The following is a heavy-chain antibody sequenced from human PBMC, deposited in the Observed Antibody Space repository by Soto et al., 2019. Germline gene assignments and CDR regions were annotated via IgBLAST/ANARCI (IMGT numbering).Heavy chain of an antibody. V-gene: IGHV4-39*01. CDR3: ARLPLVRGVPA. CDR2: AYFVGTI. D-gene: IGHD3-10*01. CDR1: GGSIIPSGSY. J-gene: IGHJ5*02. Sequence: QLHLQESGPGRVNPSETLSLTCSVSGGSIIPSGSYWGWVRQAPEKGREWIGSAYFVGTINYNPSLKRRVAISVDTSKNQFSLKLTSVTAADTAVYYCARLPLVRGVPAWGQGTLVTVSS.